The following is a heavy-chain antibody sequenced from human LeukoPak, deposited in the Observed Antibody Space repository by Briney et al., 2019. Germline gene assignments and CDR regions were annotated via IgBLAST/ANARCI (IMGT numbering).Heavy chain of an antibody. CDR3: ARGAAWSWFDP. Sequence: PSETLSLTCAVSGGSISSSNWWSWVRQPPGKGLEWIGEIYHSGSTNYNPSLKSRVTISVDTSKNQFSLKLSSVTAADTAVYYCARGAAWSWFDPWGQGTLVTVSS. CDR2: IYHSGST. V-gene: IGHV4-4*02. CDR1: GGSISSSNW. J-gene: IGHJ5*02. D-gene: IGHD1-1*01.